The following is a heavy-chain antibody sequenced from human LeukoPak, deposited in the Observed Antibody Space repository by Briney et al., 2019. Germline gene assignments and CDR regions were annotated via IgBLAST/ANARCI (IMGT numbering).Heavy chain of an antibody. CDR3: ARDVGARRDY. CDR1: GFTFSSYE. Sequence: PGGSLRLSCAASGFTFSSYEMNWVRQAPGKGLEWISHISSSADIMYYTDSVKGRFTISRGNAKNSLYLQMNSLRAEDTAVYYCARDVGARRDYWGQGTLVTVSS. CDR2: ISSSADIM. V-gene: IGHV3-48*03. J-gene: IGHJ4*02. D-gene: IGHD3-3*01.